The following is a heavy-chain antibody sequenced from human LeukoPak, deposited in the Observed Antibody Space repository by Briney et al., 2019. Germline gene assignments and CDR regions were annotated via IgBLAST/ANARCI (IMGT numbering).Heavy chain of an antibody. Sequence: GGSLRLSCSVSGFTFSTYVMHWVRQAPGKGLEYVSAISNNGDNTYYADSVKGRLTISRDNSKNALYLQMSRLRADDAAVYYCVRGTGYWGQGTLVTVSS. CDR2: ISNNGDNT. V-gene: IGHV3-64D*06. CDR3: VRGTGY. J-gene: IGHJ4*02. CDR1: GFTFSTYV.